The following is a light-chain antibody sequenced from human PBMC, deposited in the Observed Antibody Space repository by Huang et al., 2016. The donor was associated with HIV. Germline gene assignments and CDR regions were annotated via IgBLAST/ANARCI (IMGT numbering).Light chain of an antibody. V-gene: IGKV2-29*02. Sequence: IVMTQTPLSLSVTPGQPASISCKSSQSLLHGDGKTYLYWYVQKPGQSPQLLISEGSRRFCGVPGRVSGGGAVTDFKLKISRVEADDVGLYYCMQGIHRWTFGQETEVEIK. CDR2: EGS. CDR3: MQGIHRWT. CDR1: QSLLHGDGKTY. J-gene: IGKJ1*01.